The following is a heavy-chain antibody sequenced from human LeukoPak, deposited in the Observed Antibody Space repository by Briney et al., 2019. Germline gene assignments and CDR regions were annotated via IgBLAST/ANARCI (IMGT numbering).Heavy chain of an antibody. Sequence: PGGSLRLSRAASGFTLSSYAMSWVRQAPGKGLEWVSAISGSGGSTYYAHSVMGRFTISRNNSKNTPYLQMNSLRAEDTAVYYCAKDRAVVVVAASWFDPWGQGTLVTVSS. CDR2: ISGSGGST. J-gene: IGHJ5*02. CDR1: GFTLSSYA. D-gene: IGHD2-15*01. V-gene: IGHV3-23*01. CDR3: AKDRAVVVVAASWFDP.